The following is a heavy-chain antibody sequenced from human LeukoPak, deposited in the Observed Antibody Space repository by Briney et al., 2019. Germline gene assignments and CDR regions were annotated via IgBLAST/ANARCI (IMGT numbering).Heavy chain of an antibody. Sequence: ASVKVSCKASGGTFSSYAISWVRQAPGQGLEWMGWISVYNGNTNYAQKFQGRVTMTTDTSTSTAHMELRSLRSDDTAVYYCARVGHWVRGVEYYFDYWGQGTLVTVSS. V-gene: IGHV1-18*01. CDR3: ARVGHWVRGVEYYFDY. J-gene: IGHJ4*02. D-gene: IGHD3-10*01. CDR1: GGTFSSYA. CDR2: ISVYNGNT.